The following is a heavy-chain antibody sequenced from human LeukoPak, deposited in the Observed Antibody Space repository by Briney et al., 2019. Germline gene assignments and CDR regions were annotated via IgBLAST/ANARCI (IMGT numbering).Heavy chain of an antibody. D-gene: IGHD5-12*01. CDR3: ARDKVGSSGYDYYFDY. CDR1: GYTFTGYY. J-gene: IGHJ4*02. CDR2: INPNSGGT. Sequence: ASVKVSCKASGYTFTGYYMHWVRQAPGQGLEWMGWINPNSGGTNYAQKFQGRVTMTRDTSISTAYMELSRLRSDDTAVYYCARDKVGSSGYDYYFDYWGQGTLVTVSS. V-gene: IGHV1-2*02.